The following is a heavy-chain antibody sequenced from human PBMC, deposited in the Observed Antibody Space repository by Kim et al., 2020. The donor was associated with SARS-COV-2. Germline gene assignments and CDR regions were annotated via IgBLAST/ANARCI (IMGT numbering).Heavy chain of an antibody. D-gene: IGHD2-2*01. CDR2: MNPNSGNT. Sequence: ASVKVSCEASGYTFTSYDIHWVRQATGQGLEWMGWMNPNSGNTGYAQKFHGRVTMTRNTSIRTAYMELSSLRSDDTAVYYCARAPPYGSNTRCDERDAFDIWGQGTMVTVSS. J-gene: IGHJ3*02. CDR3: ARAPPYGSNTRCDERDAFDI. CDR1: GYTFTSYD. V-gene: IGHV1-8*01.